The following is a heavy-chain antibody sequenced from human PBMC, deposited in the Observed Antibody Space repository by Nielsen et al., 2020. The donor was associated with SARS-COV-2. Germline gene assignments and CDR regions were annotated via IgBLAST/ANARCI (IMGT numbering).Heavy chain of an antibody. J-gene: IGHJ6*02. V-gene: IGHV4-31*03. CDR1: GGSISSGGYY. CDR3: ARESSGYDHYNYGMDV. D-gene: IGHD5-12*01. CDR2: IYFSGRT. Sequence: SETLSLTCTVSGGSISSGGYYWSWICHHPGKGLEWIGYIYFSGRTCYNPSLKSRVTISVDTSKNQFSLSLRSVTAADTAVYYCARESSGYDHYNYGMDVWGQGTTVTASS.